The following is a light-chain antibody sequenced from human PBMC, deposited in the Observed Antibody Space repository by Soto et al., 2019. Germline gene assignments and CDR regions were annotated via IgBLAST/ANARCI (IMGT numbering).Light chain of an antibody. Sequence: EVVLTQSPATLSLSPGERATLSCRASQSVSSYLAWYQQKPGQAPRLLIYDASNRATGIPARFSGSGSGTDFTLTISSLEPEDFVVYYCQQRGNWPWTFGQGTEVEVK. J-gene: IGKJ1*01. CDR2: DAS. CDR1: QSVSSY. CDR3: QQRGNWPWT. V-gene: IGKV3-11*01.